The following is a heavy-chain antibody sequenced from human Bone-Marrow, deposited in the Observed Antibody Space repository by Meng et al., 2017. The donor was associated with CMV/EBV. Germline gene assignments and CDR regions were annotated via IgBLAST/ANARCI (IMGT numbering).Heavy chain of an antibody. Sequence: GQLGQSGDGGKRPGASVKVSCKASGYTFTSYYMHWVRQAPGQGLEWMGIINPSGGSTSYAQKFQGRVTMTRDTSTSTVYMELSSLRSEDTAVYYCARDLVVVPAANNWFDPWGQGTLVTVSS. J-gene: IGHJ5*02. V-gene: IGHV1-46*01. CDR2: INPSGGST. D-gene: IGHD2-2*01. CDR3: ARDLVVVPAANNWFDP. CDR1: GYTFTSYY.